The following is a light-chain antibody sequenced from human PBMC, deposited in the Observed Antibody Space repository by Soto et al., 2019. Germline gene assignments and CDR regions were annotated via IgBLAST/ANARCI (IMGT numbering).Light chain of an antibody. Sequence: QSVLTQPASVSGSPGQSITISCAGTNSDVGGFNYVSWYQHHPGKAPKLMIYEVSNRPSGVSNRFSGSKSGNTASLTISGLQAGDEADYYCTSYTSNTVVVFGGGTKLTVL. CDR2: EVS. V-gene: IGLV2-14*01. CDR1: NSDVGGFNY. CDR3: TSYTSNTVVV. J-gene: IGLJ2*01.